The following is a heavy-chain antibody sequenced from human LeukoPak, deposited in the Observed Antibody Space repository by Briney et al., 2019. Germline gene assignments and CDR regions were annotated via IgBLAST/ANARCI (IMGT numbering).Heavy chain of an antibody. Sequence: GGSLRLSCAASGFTFSSYGMHWVRQAPGKGLEWAAFIRYDGSNKYYADSVKGRFTISRDNSKSTLYLQMNSLRGEDTAVYYCARDPGDEVVPIGLVDYWGQGTLVTVSS. V-gene: IGHV3-30*02. D-gene: IGHD2-2*01. CDR2: IRYDGSNK. CDR3: ARDPGDEVVPIGLVDY. CDR1: GFTFSSYG. J-gene: IGHJ4*02.